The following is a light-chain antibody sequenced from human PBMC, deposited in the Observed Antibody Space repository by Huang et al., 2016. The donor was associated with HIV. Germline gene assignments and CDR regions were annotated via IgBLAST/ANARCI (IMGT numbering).Light chain of an antibody. CDR1: QSINSY. CDR3: QQSYNAPLT. CDR2: AAS. J-gene: IGKJ4*01. V-gene: IGKV1-39*01. Sequence: DIQMTQSPSSLSASVGDRVTITCRASQSINSYLNCYQQKPGKAPKVLIYAASSLQSWGPSRFSSSGSGTNFTLTINILQPEDYAIYYGQQSYNAPLTFGGGTRVEIK.